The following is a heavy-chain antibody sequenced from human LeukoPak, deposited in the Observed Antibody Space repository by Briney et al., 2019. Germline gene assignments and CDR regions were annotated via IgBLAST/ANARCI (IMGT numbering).Heavy chain of an antibody. CDR3: ARGGDWLRNFDI. D-gene: IGHD3/OR15-3a*01. V-gene: IGHV3-7*03. Sequence: AGGSLRLSCAASGFTLSSYCMSWVRQVPGKGLEWVANIRQDGIEKYYVGSVKGRCSISRDNTKNSLYLQINSLRVEDTAVYYCARGGDWLRNFDIWGQGTMVTVSS. CDR1: GFTLSSYC. CDR2: IRQDGIEK. J-gene: IGHJ3*02.